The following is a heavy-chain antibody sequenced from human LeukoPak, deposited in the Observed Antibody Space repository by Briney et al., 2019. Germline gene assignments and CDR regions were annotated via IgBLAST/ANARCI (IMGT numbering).Heavy chain of an antibody. CDR2: INPSGGNS. CDR3: AKDRRMDV. CDR1: GFTFSSYA. J-gene: IGHJ6*02. V-gene: IGHV3-23*01. Sequence: GGSLRLSCAASGFTFSSYAMNWVRQAPGKGLECVSAINPSGGNSYYADSVKGRFTISRDNSKNTLYLQINSLRAEDTAVYYCAKDRRMDVWGQGTTVTVSS.